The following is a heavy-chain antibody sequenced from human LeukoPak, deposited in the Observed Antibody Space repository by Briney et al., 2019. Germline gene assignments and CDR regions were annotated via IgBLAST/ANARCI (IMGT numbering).Heavy chain of an antibody. D-gene: IGHD6-13*01. CDR3: ARDGVGSSSWYGDAFDI. CDR1: GGSISSGGYS. J-gene: IGHJ3*02. Sequence: SQTLSLTCAVSGGSISSGGYSWSWIRQPPGKGLEWIGYIYHSGSTYYNPSLKSRVTISVDRSKNQFSLKLSSVTAADTAVYYCARDGVGSSSWYGDAFDIWSQGTMVTVSS. CDR2: IYHSGST. V-gene: IGHV4-30-2*01.